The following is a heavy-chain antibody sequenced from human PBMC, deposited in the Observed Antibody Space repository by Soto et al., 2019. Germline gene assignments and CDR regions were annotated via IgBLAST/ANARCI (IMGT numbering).Heavy chain of an antibody. CDR2: ISSSSSYI. J-gene: IGHJ5*02. CDR1: GFTFSSYS. Sequence: GVLRLSCAASGFTFSSYSMNWVRQAPGKGLEWVSSISSSSSYIYYADSVKGRFTISRDNAKNSLYLQMNSLRAEDTAVYYCARDRTGPNWFDPCGQGTLVTVSS. CDR3: ARDRTGPNWFDP. V-gene: IGHV3-21*01.